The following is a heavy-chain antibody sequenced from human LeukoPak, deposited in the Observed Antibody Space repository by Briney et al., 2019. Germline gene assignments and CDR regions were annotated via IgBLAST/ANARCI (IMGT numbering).Heavy chain of an antibody. CDR2: INPNSGGT. CDR1: GYTFTGYY. CDR3: ARPGYTSGWIRGDFGH. Sequence: ASVKVSCKASGYTFTGYYIHWVRQAPGQGLEWMGWINPNSGGTSYARRFQGRVTMTRDTSISTAYMELGSLRSDDTAVYYCARPGYTSGWIRGDFGHWGLGTLVTVSS. J-gene: IGHJ4*02. V-gene: IGHV1-2*02. D-gene: IGHD6-25*01.